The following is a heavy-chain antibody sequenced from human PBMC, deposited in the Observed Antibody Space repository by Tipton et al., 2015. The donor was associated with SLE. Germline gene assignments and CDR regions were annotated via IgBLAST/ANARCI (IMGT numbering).Heavy chain of an antibody. J-gene: IGHJ4*02. CDR1: GFTFSSYE. V-gene: IGHV3-48*03. CDR3: AREGVSSPDY. CDR2: ISSSGYTI. D-gene: IGHD6-13*01. Sequence: SLRLSCAASGFTFSSYEMNWVRQAPGKGLEWVSYISSSGYTIYYADSVKGRFTISRDNAKNSLYLQMNSLRAEDTALYYCAREGVSSPDYRGQGTLVTVSS.